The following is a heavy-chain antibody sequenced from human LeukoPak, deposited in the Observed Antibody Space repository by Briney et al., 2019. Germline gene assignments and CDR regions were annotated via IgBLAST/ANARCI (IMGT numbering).Heavy chain of an antibody. Sequence: SETLSLTCTVSGGSISSGSYYWSWIRQPAGKGLEWIGRIYTSGSTNYNPSLKSRVTISVDTSKNQFSLKLSSVTAADTAVYYCARATYCGGVCYRIAFDIWGQGTMVTVSS. V-gene: IGHV4-61*02. D-gene: IGHD2-21*02. J-gene: IGHJ3*02. CDR3: ARATYCGGVCYRIAFDI. CDR1: GGSISSGSYY. CDR2: IYTSGST.